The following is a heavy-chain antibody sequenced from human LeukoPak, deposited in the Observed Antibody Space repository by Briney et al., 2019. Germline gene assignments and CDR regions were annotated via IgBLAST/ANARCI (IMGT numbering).Heavy chain of an antibody. V-gene: IGHV3-7*03. CDR2: IKLDGSEK. CDR3: ARDTWRAVAGTSTYYYTGMDA. CDR1: RFTFSSYW. Sequence: GGSLRLSCAASRFTFSSYWMSWVRQAPGKGLEWVANIKLDGSEKSYVDSVKGRFTISRDNAKNSLYLQMNSLRVEDTAVYYCARDTWRAVAGTSTYYYTGMDAWGQWTTVTVSS. D-gene: IGHD6-19*01. J-gene: IGHJ6*02.